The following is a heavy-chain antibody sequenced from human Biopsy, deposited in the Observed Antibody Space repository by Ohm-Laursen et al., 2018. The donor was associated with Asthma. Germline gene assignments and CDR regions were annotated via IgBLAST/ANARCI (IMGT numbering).Heavy chain of an antibody. J-gene: IGHJ3*01. Sequence: SETLSLTCTVSGGSMSSSSYYWGWIRQPPGKGLEWMGSISYTGSAYHNPSLKSRVTISVDTSKNHFSLKLSSVTATDTAVYYCARQKLAAAEGPFDLWGQGTMVTVSS. V-gene: IGHV4-39*01. D-gene: IGHD6-13*01. CDR1: GGSMSSSSYY. CDR2: ISYTGSA. CDR3: ARQKLAAAEGPFDL.